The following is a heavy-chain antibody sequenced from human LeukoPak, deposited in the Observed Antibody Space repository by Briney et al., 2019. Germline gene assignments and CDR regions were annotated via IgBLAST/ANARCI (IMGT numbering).Heavy chain of an antibody. CDR2: IIPIFGTA. CDR1: GGTFSSYA. Sequence: GASVKVSCKASGGTFSSYAISWVRQAPGQGLEWMGGIIPIFGTANYAQKFQGRVTITADKSTSTAYMELSSLRSEDTAVYYCARVSVAAAGRVFSDWGQGTLVTVSS. V-gene: IGHV1-69*06. D-gene: IGHD6-13*01. J-gene: IGHJ4*02. CDR3: ARVSVAAAGRVFSD.